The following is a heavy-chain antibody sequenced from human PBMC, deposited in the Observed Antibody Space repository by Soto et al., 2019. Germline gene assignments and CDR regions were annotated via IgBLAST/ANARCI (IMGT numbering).Heavy chain of an antibody. CDR3: AGGSGTTAYYYYYMDV. CDR1: GYTFTSYD. Sequence: ASVKVSCKASGYTFTSYDINWVRQATGQGPEWMGWMNPNSGNTGYAQKFQGRVTMTRNTSISTANMELSSLRSEDTAVYYCAGGSGTTAYYYYYMDVWGKGTTVTVSS. CDR2: MNPNSGNT. V-gene: IGHV1-8*01. D-gene: IGHD1-7*01. J-gene: IGHJ6*03.